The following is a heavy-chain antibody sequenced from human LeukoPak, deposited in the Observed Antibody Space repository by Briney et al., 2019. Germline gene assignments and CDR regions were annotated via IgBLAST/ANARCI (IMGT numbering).Heavy chain of an antibody. D-gene: IGHD6-13*01. Sequence: GGSLRLSCAASGFTFSNYAMNWVRQAPGKGLEWVSAISGSGGGTFYADSVKGRFTISRDNSKNTLYLQMNSLRAEDTAVYYCASMYSSSWSFDYWGQGTLVTVSS. CDR2: ISGSGGGT. V-gene: IGHV3-23*01. CDR3: ASMYSSSWSFDY. J-gene: IGHJ4*02. CDR1: GFTFSNYA.